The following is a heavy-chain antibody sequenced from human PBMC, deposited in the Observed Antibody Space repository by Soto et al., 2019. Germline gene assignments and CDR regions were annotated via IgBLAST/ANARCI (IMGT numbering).Heavy chain of an antibody. CDR3: ARESDSGSSYFDY. D-gene: IGHD3-10*01. CDR1: GCSVSHYRYN. V-gene: IGHV4-61*03. Sequence: AETLARTCTGSGCSVSHYRYNWSWIRQPPGQGLEGIGYIYNSGSTNYNPSLKSRVTISVDTSKNHFSLRMSSVTAADTAVYYCARESDSGSSYFDYWGRGTLVTVSS. J-gene: IGHJ4*02. CDR2: IYNSGST.